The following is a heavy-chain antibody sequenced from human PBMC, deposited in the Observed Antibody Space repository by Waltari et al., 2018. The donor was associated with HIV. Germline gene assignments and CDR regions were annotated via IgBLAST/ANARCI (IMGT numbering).Heavy chain of an antibody. CDR3: ARGEGGYSWSWYDS. J-gene: IGHJ5*01. CDR2: VYHNGNT. D-gene: IGHD3-16*01. CDR1: GASLTPTNW. Sequence: QVQLQESGPGLVKPSGTQSLTCTVSGASLTPTNWWTWVRQSPEKELEWIGDVYHNGNTNYNPSLRTRLMLSADKSANQFSMKLTSVTAADTAIYFCARGEGGYSWSWYDSWGQGVLVTVSS. V-gene: IGHV4-4*02.